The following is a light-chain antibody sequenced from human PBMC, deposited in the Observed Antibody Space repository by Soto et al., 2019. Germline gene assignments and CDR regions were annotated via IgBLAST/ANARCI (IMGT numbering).Light chain of an antibody. CDR2: GAS. CDR3: QHYNSYSEA. CDR1: QSVRSTY. Sequence: IVLTQSPGTLSLSPGERATLSCRASQSVRSTYLAWYQQRPGQAPRLLIYGASSRATGIPDRFSGSGSGTDFTLTISSLQPDDFATYYCQHYNSYSEAFGQGTKVDIK. V-gene: IGKV3-20*01. J-gene: IGKJ1*01.